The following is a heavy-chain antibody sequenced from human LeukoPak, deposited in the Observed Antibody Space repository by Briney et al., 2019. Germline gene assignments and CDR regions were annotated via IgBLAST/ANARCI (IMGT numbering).Heavy chain of an antibody. Sequence: ASVKVSCKVSGYTLTELSMHWGRQAPGKGLEWMGGFDPEDGETIYAQKFQGRVTMTEDTSTDTAYMELSSLRSEDTAVYYCATRTEGMSWFDPWGKGTLVTVSS. V-gene: IGHV1-24*01. D-gene: IGHD3-10*01. CDR3: ATRTEGMSWFDP. CDR2: FDPEDGET. J-gene: IGHJ5*02. CDR1: GYTLTELS.